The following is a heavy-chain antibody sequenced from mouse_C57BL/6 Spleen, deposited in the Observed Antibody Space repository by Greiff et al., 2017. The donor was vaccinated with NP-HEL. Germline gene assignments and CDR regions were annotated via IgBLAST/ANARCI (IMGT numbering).Heavy chain of an antibody. J-gene: IGHJ2*01. CDR1: GYSFTDYN. D-gene: IGHD2-1*01. CDR3: AAIYYGNYLVDYFDY. V-gene: IGHV1-39*01. Sequence: VQLQQSGPELVKPGASVKISCKASGYSFTDYNMNWVKQSNGKSLEWIGVINPNYGTTSYNQKFKGKATLTVDQSSSTAYMQLNSLTSEDSAVYDCAAIYYGNYLVDYFDYWGQGTTLTVSS. CDR2: INPNYGTT.